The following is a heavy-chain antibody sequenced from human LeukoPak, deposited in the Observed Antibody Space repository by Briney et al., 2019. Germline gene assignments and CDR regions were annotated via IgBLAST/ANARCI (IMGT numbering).Heavy chain of an antibody. CDR1: GGSISSYY. CDR3: ARFSAFNLGIGLYYYMDV. CDR2: IYYSGST. D-gene: IGHD3-3*02. J-gene: IGHJ6*03. Sequence: PSGTLSLTCTVSGGSISSYYWSWIRQPPGKGLEWIAYIYYSGSTNYNPSLKSRVTISVDTSKNQFSLKLSSVTAADTAVCYRARFSAFNLGIGLYYYMDVWGKGTTVTVSS. V-gene: IGHV4-59*01.